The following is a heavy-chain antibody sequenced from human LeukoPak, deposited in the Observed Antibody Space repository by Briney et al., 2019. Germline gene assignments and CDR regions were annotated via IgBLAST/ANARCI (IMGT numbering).Heavy chain of an antibody. CDR3: ARGYCTNAVCSLGPTQA. V-gene: IGHV4-39*07. CDR2: IYYSGST. J-gene: IGHJ4*02. Sequence: PGGSLRLSCAASGFTLSSYSMDWVRQAPGKGLEWIGSIYYSGSTYYNPSLKSRVTISVDTSKNQFSLKLSSVTAADTAVYYCARGYCTNAVCSLGPTQAWGQGTLVTVSS. CDR1: GFTLSSYS. D-gene: IGHD2-8*01.